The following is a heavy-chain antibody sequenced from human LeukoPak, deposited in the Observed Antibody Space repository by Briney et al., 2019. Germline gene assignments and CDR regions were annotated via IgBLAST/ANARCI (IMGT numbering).Heavy chain of an antibody. D-gene: IGHD6-13*01. Sequence: EGSLRLSCAASGFTFSSYGMHWVRQAPGKGLEWVAFIRYDGSNKYYADSVKGRFTISRDNSKNTLYLQMNSLRTEDTAVYYCAKDPGSSWYAGHWFDPWGQGTLVTVSS. CDR3: AKDPGSSWYAGHWFDP. J-gene: IGHJ5*02. V-gene: IGHV3-30*02. CDR2: IRYDGSNK. CDR1: GFTFSSYG.